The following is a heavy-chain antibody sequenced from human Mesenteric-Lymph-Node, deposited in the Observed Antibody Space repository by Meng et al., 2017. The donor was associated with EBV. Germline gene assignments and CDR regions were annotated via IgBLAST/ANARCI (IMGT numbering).Heavy chain of an antibody. J-gene: IGHJ4*02. CDR2: ISDSGGST. CDR3: AKGTENGDFDY. CDR1: GFTFSSYA. V-gene: IGHV3-23*04. Sequence: EVQLVESGGDLVQLGXXXXLSCAASGFTFSSYAMSWIRQAPGKGLEWVSGISDSGGSTYYADSVKGRFTISRDNSKNTLYLQMNSLRAEDTAVYYCAKGTENGDFDYWGQGTLVTVSS. D-gene: IGHD3/OR15-3a*01.